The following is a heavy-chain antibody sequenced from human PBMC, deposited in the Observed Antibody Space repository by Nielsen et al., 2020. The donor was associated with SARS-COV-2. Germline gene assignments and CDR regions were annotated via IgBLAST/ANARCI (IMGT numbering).Heavy chain of an antibody. D-gene: IGHD5-24*01. Sequence: WIRQPPGKGLEWVAVISYDGSNKYYADSVKGRFTISRDNSKNTQYLQMNSLRAEDTAVYYCAKDQGDGYNLVHYYYGMDVWGQGTTVTVSS. CDR2: ISYDGSNK. CDR3: AKDQGDGYNLVHYYYGMDV. J-gene: IGHJ6*02. V-gene: IGHV3-30*18.